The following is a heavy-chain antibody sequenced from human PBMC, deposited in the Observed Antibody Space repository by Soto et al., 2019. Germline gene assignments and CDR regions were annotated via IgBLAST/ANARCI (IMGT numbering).Heavy chain of an antibody. Sequence: GGSLRLSCAASGFTFSSYWMHWVRQAPGKGLVWVSRINSDGSSTSYADSVKGRFTISRDNAKNTLYLQMNSLRAEDTSVYYCARDSKISYYFDYWGQGTLVTVSS. CDR1: GFTFSSYW. J-gene: IGHJ4*02. CDR3: ARDSKISYYFDY. CDR2: INSDGSST. D-gene: IGHD6-6*01. V-gene: IGHV3-74*01.